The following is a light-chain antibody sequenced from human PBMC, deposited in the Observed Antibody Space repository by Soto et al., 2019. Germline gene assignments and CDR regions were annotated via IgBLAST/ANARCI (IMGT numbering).Light chain of an antibody. J-gene: IGKJ1*01. V-gene: IGKV1-5*01. CDR3: QQYNTLAT. CDR1: QSISSW. CDR2: DAS. Sequence: DIQMTQSPSTLSASVGDRVTITCRASQSISSWLAWYQQKPGKAPKLLIYDASSLESWVPSRFSGSGSGTEFTLTISSLQHDDFATYYCQQYNTLATFGQGTKVEIK.